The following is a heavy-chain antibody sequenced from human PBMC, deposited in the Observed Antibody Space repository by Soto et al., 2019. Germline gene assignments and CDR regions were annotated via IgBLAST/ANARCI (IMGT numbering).Heavy chain of an antibody. V-gene: IGHV4-31*03. CDR2: ISYSGST. CDR1: GGSISRGGYY. Sequence: PSEPLSLTCTVSGGSISRGGYYWSWIRLYPGKGLEWIGYISYSGSTYYNPSLKSRITISVDTSKNQFFLKLRSVTAADTAVYYCATWGIAVLGTRSDFWGQGTLVTVS. D-gene: IGHD6-19*01. CDR3: ATWGIAVLGTRSDF. J-gene: IGHJ4*02.